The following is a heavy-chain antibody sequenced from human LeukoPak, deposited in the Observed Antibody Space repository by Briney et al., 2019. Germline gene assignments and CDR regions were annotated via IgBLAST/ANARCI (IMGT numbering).Heavy chain of an antibody. Sequence: PGGSLRLSCAASGFTFSSYAMSWVRQAPGKGLEWVSAISGSGGSTYYADSVKGRFTISRGNSKNTLYLQMNSLRAEDTAVYYCAKAGIFGVWNWFDPWGQGTLVTVSS. J-gene: IGHJ5*02. CDR3: AKAGIFGVWNWFDP. CDR2: ISGSGGST. CDR1: GFTFSSYA. D-gene: IGHD3-3*01. V-gene: IGHV3-23*01.